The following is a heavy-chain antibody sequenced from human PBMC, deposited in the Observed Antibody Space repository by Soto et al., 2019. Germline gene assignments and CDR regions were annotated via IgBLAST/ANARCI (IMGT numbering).Heavy chain of an antibody. CDR1: GFTFSSYA. Sequence: VGSLRLSCSASGFTFSSYAMHWVRQAPGKGLEYVSAISSNGGSTYYADSVKGRFTISRDNSKNTLYLQMSSLRAEDTAVYYCVKDRKRIVGATGALGLFDYWGQGTLVTVS. CDR2: ISSNGGST. D-gene: IGHD1-26*01. J-gene: IGHJ4*02. V-gene: IGHV3-64D*06. CDR3: VKDRKRIVGATGALGLFDY.